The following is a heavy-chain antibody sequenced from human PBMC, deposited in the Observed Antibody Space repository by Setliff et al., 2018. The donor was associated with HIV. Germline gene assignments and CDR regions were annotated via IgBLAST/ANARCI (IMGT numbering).Heavy chain of an antibody. CDR3: ARVRLLYSDSSPVWFDP. J-gene: IGHJ5*02. Sequence: ASVKVSCKVSGGTFRKYSMNWIRQAPGQGLEWMGWISAYNGNTNYAQKLQGRVTMTTDTSSSTAYLDLRSLRSDDTAVYYCARVRLLYSDSSPVWFDPWGQGTLVTVSS. CDR2: ISAYNGNT. V-gene: IGHV1-18*01. CDR1: GGTFRKYS. D-gene: IGHD3-22*01.